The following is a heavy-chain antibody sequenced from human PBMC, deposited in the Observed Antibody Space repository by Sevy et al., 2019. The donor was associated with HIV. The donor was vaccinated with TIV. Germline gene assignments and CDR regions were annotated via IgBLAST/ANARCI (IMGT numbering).Heavy chain of an antibody. CDR1: GFSFSYYG. J-gene: IGHJ6*02. CDR2: ISHDGINE. D-gene: IGHD1-26*01. V-gene: IGHV3-30*18. Sequence: GGSLRLSCIGSGFSFSYYGIHWVRRAPVKGLDWVALISHDGINEHYADSVKGRFTISRDNSKNTVYLEMNSLRNEDTAIYFCANAYTGSYSHSYLYALDVWGQGTTVTVSS. CDR3: ANAYTGSYSHSYLYALDV.